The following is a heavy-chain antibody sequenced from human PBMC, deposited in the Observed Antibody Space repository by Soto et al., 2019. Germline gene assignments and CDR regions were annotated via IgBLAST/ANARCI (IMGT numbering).Heavy chain of an antibody. J-gene: IGHJ4*02. CDR3: ASQVTMIVVAFDY. CDR1: GFTFSTYW. Sequence: GSLRLSCAVSGFTFSTYWMSWVRQAPGKGLEWVANINQDGSEKYYVDSVKGRFTISRDNAKDSLYLQMNSLRAEDTAVYYCASQVTMIVVAFDYWGQGAMVTVYS. CDR2: INQDGSEK. D-gene: IGHD3-22*01. V-gene: IGHV3-7*01.